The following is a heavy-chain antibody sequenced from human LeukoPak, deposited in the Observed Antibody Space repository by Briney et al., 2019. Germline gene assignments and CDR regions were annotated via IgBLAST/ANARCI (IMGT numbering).Heavy chain of an antibody. CDR1: GFTFNNYA. V-gene: IGHV3-69-1*02. J-gene: IGHJ4*02. CDR2: SGSGGTI. D-gene: IGHD3-10*01. Sequence: GGSLRLSCAASGFTFNNYAMSWVRQAPGKGLEWVSDSGSGGTIYYADSVKGRFTISRDNAKQSLYLQMNSLRAEDTAVYYCARGTLYYGSESYDYWGQGTLVIVSS. CDR3: ARGTLYYGSESYDY.